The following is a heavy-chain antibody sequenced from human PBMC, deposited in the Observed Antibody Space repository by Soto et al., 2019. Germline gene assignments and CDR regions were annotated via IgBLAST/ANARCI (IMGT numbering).Heavy chain of an antibody. Sequence: EVQLLESGGGLVQPGGSLRLSCAASGFTFSSYAMSWVRQAPGKGLEWVSAISGSGGSTYYADSVKGPSTISIENSKNTLYLQMNNLRTEDTTVYYCACSLYYSDVSGYYLAQGTLVTVSS. CDR2: ISGSGGST. J-gene: IGHJ4*02. CDR1: GFTFSSYA. CDR3: ACSLYYSDVSGYY. D-gene: IGHD3-22*01. V-gene: IGHV3-23*01.